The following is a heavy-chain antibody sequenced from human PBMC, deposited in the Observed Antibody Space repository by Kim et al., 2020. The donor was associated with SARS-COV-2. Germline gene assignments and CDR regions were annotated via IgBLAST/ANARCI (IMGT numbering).Heavy chain of an antibody. V-gene: IGHV3-33*08. CDR1: GFTFSSLG. CDR2: IWNDGNKR. CDR3: ARDGGASLDY. J-gene: IGHJ4*02. D-gene: IGHD3-16*01. Sequence: GGSLRLSCAASGFTFSSLGIHWVRQAPGKGLEWVAVIWNDGNKRLYGDSVKGRFTISRYNSKNTVYLQMNSLRVADTAIYYCARDGGASLDYWGQGTLITVSS.